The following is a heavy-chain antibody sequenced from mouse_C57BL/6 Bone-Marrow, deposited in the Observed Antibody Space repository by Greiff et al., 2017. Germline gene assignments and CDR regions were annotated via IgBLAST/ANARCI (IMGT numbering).Heavy chain of an antibody. CDR2: IYPGDGAT. CDR3: RYYYGSSYGKDYAMDY. V-gene: IGHV1-82*01. D-gene: IGHD1-1*01. CDR1: GYAFSSSW. Sequence: QVQLQQSGPELVKPGASVKISCKASGYAFSSSWMNWVKQRPGKGLEWIGRIYPGDGATNYHGKFKGKATLTADKSTSTAYMQLSSLTSKDSAVYFCRYYYGSSYGKDYAMDYWGQGTSVTVSS. J-gene: IGHJ4*01.